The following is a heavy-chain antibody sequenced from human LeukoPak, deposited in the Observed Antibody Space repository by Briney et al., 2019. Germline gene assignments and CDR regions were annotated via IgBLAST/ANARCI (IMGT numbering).Heavy chain of an antibody. CDR1: GASFSDHY. D-gene: IGHD6-6*01. J-gene: IGHJ6*03. CDR3: ARGGPSSIAARLYYYYYMDV. CDR2: IYHSGST. Sequence: SETLSLTCAVYGASFSDHYWIWIRQSPVKGLEWIGEIYHSGSTNYNPSLKSRVTISVDTSKNQFSLKLSSVTAADTAEYYCARGGPSSIAARLYYYYYMDVWGKGTTVTVSS. V-gene: IGHV4-34*01.